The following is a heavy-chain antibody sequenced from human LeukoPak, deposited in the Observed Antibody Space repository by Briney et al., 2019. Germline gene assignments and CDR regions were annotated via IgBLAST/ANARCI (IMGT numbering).Heavy chain of an antibody. D-gene: IGHD3-16*01. CDR1: GGSFSDYQ. V-gene: IGHV4-34*01. J-gene: IGHJ3*02. CDR2: ISHSGAT. Sequence: EPSETLSLTCAVSGGSFSDYQWNWIRQSPGKGLEWLGEISHSGATTYNPSLKSRVTISVDTSKNQFSLKLQSVTAADTGVYYCARGLVWRFLFDSRRDSFDIWGQGTTITVSS. CDR3: ARGLVWRFLFDSRRDSFDI.